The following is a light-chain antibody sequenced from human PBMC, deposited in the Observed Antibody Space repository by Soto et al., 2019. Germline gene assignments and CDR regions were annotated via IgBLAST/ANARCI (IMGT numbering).Light chain of an antibody. CDR2: AAS. J-gene: IGKJ4*01. V-gene: IGKV1-39*01. CDR1: HSINSH. CDR3: QQTYSTPLT. Sequence: DIQMTQSPPSLSASVGDRVTITCRASHSINSHLNWYQQKPGKAPNLLIYAASNLQSGVPARFSGSGSGTDFTLTISTLQPEDFATFYCQQTYSTPLTFGGGTKVEIK.